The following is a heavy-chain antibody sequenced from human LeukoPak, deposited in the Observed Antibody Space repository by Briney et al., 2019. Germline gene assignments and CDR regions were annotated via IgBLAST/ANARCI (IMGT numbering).Heavy chain of an antibody. D-gene: IGHD3-22*01. CDR2: INPSGGST. J-gene: IGHJ4*02. Sequence: ASVKVSCKASGYTFTSYYMHWVRQAPGQGLEWMGIINPSGGSTSYAQKFQGRVTMTRDTSTSTVYMELSSLRSDDTAVYYCARRPMYYDSSGSFDYWGQGTLVTVSS. CDR3: ARRPMYYDSSGSFDY. CDR1: GYTFTSYY. V-gene: IGHV1-46*01.